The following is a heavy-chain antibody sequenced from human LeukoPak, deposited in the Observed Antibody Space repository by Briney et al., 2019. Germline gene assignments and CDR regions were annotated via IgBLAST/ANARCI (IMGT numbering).Heavy chain of an antibody. Sequence: GESLKISCKGSGYSFTSYWIGWVRQMPGKGLEWMGIIYPGDSDTRYSPSFQGPVTISADQSISNAYLQWSSLKASDTAMYYCARGRWDIVVVVAARGKYYFDYWGQGTLVTVSS. CDR2: IYPGDSDT. D-gene: IGHD2-15*01. CDR3: ARGRWDIVVVVAARGKYYFDY. CDR1: GYSFTSYW. V-gene: IGHV5-51*01. J-gene: IGHJ4*02.